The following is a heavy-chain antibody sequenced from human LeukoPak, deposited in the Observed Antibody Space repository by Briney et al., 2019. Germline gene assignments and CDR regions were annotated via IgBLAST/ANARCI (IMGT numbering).Heavy chain of an antibody. V-gene: IGHV4-59*08. CDR2: IYYSGST. CDR3: ARHCGGDCYRDDAFDI. D-gene: IGHD2-21*02. Sequence: SETLSLTCTVSGGSISSYYWSWLRQPPGKGLEWIGYIYYSGSTNYNPSLKSRVTISGDTSKNQFSLKLSSVTAADTAVYYCARHCGGDCYRDDAFDIWGQGTMVTVSS. CDR1: GGSISSYY. J-gene: IGHJ3*02.